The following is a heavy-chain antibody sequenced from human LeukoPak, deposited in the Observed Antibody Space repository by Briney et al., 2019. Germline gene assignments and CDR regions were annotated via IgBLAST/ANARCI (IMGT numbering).Heavy chain of an antibody. D-gene: IGHD3-22*01. CDR1: GGSISSGAYS. J-gene: IGHJ3*02. Sequence: SETLSLTCAVSGGSISSGAYSCNWIRQPPGQGLEWIGYIYHSGSTYYNPSLKSRITISLDRSKNRFYLKLRSVTAADTAVYYCARGYYYDSSGYYHGAVDIWGQGTMVTVSS. CDR3: ARGYYYDSSGYYHGAVDI. CDR2: IYHSGST. V-gene: IGHV4-30-2*01.